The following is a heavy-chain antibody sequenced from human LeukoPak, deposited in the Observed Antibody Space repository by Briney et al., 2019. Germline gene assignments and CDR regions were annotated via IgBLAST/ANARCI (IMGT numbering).Heavy chain of an antibody. CDR1: GFTFSGRW. CDR3: ASTDSTSSGYFDN. V-gene: IGHV3-7*01. D-gene: IGHD6-6*01. Sequence: GGSLRLSCAASGFTFSGRWMSWVRQAPGKGLEWVANINQDGSVEKYVDSVKGRFTISRDNARDSLYLQMNSLRAEDTAIYYCASTDSTSSGYFDNWGQGILVTVSS. J-gene: IGHJ4*02. CDR2: INQDGSVE.